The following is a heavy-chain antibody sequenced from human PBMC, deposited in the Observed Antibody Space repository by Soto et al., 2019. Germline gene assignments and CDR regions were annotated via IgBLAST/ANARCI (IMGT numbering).Heavy chain of an antibody. CDR3: VQSRCGGDCLQSYSSHSYYGLDV. V-gene: IGHV2-5*02. CDR1: GFSLSTTGVG. CDR2: IYWDDDK. D-gene: IGHD2-21*01. Sequence: QITLKESGPTLVKPTQTLTLTCTFSGFSLSTTGVGVGWIRQPPGKALEWLALIYWDDDKRYNPSLKSRLTITKDTSKNQVVLIMTNMDPVDTATYYCVQSRCGGDCLQSYSSHSYYGLDVWGQGTTVTVSS. J-gene: IGHJ6*02.